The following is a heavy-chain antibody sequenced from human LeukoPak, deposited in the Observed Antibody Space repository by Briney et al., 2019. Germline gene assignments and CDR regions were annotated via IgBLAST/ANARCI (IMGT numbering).Heavy chain of an antibody. J-gene: IGHJ4*02. CDR1: GFSFSSYA. D-gene: IGHD3-16*01. Sequence: GGSLRLSCAASGFSFSSYAMSWVRQAPGKGLEWVSGISGSDGSTYYADSVKGRFTISRDNSKNTLYLQRNSLRAEDMAVYYCAKDGGQGADYWGQGTLVSVSS. CDR2: ISGSDGST. V-gene: IGHV3-23*01. CDR3: AKDGGQGADY.